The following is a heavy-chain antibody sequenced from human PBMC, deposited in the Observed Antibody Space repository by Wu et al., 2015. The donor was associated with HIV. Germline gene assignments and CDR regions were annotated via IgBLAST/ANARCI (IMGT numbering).Heavy chain of an antibody. J-gene: IGHJ3*02. V-gene: IGHV1-2*02. CDR1: GYTFTRYD. Sequence: QVQLVQSGAEVKKPGASVKVSCKASGYTFTRYDINWVRQAPGQGLEWMGWVNPSPYSGSTIYAQKFEGRVTMTRDTSISTAYLELTTLRPDDTAVYYCARDLRRSTAFDMWGQGTMVTVSS. CDR2: VNPSPYSGST. CDR3: ARDLRRSTAFDM.